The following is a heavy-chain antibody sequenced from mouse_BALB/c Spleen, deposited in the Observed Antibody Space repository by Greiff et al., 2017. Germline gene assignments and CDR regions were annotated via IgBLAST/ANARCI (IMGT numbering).Heavy chain of an antibody. CDR3: ARALYDGNYPAY. J-gene: IGHJ3*01. CDR2: ISDGGSYT. CDR1: GFTFSDYY. Sequence: EVQLQQSGGGLVKPGGSLKLSCAASGFTFSDYYMYWVRQTPEKRLEWVATISDGGSYTYYPDSVKGRFTISRDNAKNNLYLQMSSLKSEDTAMYYCARALYDGNYPAYWGQGTLVTVSA. D-gene: IGHD2-3*01. V-gene: IGHV5-4*02.